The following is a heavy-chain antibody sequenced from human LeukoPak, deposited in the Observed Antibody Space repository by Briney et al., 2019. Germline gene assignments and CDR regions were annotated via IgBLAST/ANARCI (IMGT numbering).Heavy chain of an antibody. CDR3: ARVRIFGVVTVDY. D-gene: IGHD3-3*01. J-gene: IGHJ4*02. CDR2: ISSSSSTI. Sequence: RSGGSLRLSCAASGFTFSSYSMNWVRQAPGKGLEWVSYISSSSSTIYYADSVKGRFTISRDNAKNSLYLQMNSLRAEDTAVYYCARVRIFGVVTVDYWGQGTLVTVSS. CDR1: GFTFSSYS. V-gene: IGHV3-48*01.